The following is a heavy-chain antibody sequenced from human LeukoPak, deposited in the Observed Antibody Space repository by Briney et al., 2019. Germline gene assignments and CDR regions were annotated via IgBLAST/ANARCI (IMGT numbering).Heavy chain of an antibody. J-gene: IGHJ6*02. CDR3: ARRGVIITEDYYYYYGLDV. CDR2: ISSSGSAK. CDR1: GFTFSSHE. Sequence: GGSLRLSCAASGFTFSSHEMNWVRQAPGKGLEWVSYISSSGSAKYYADSVKGRFTISRDNAKNSLYLQMNSLRAEDTAVYYCARRGVIITEDYYYYYGLDVWGQGTTVTVSS. D-gene: IGHD3-10*01. V-gene: IGHV3-48*03.